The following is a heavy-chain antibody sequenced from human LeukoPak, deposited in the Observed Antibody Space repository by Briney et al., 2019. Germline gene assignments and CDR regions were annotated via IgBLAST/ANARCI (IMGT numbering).Heavy chain of an antibody. D-gene: IGHD2-2*01. Sequence: GGSLTLSCAASGFTVSNNYRSWVRQAPGKGLEWVAVIYSGGSAYYADSVKGRFTISRQNSKSTLHLQMNSLRPEDTAVYYCARDGRYCIITSCYGYYGMDVWGQGTTVTVSS. V-gene: IGHV3-53*04. J-gene: IGHJ6*02. CDR2: IYSGGSA. CDR3: ARDGRYCIITSCYGYYGMDV. CDR1: GFTVSNNY.